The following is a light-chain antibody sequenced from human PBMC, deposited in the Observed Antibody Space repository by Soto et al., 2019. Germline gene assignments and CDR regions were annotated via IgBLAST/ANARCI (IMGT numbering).Light chain of an antibody. CDR1: QNVANNY. J-gene: IGKJ4*01. Sequence: EIVLTQSPGTLSLSPGERATLSCRASQNVANNYLAWYQQRPGQAPRPLIYGASRRAAGIPDRFRGSGSGTDFTLTISRLEPEDFAVYHCHQYGTSRLTFGGGTRVDIK. CDR2: GAS. CDR3: HQYGTSRLT. V-gene: IGKV3-20*01.